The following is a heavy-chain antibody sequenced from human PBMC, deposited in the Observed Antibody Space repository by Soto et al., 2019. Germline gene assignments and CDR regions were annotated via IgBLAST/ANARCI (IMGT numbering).Heavy chain of an antibody. V-gene: IGHV1-69*01. CDR2: IMPIPGTA. Sequence: VQLVQSGAEVKKPGSSVKVSCKASGGTFGSYAISWVRQAPGQGLEWMGGIMPIPGTANYAQKFQGRVTIAADESTSTAYMELSSLRSEDTAVYYCARSQGSSTSLEIYYYYYYGMDVWGQGTTVTVSS. CDR1: GGTFGSYA. CDR3: ARSQGSSTSLEIYYYYYYGMDV. J-gene: IGHJ6*02. D-gene: IGHD2-2*01.